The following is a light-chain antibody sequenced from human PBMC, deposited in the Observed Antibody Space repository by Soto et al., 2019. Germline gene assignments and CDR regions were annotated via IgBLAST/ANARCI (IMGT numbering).Light chain of an antibody. V-gene: IGKV1-12*01. Sequence: DIQMTQSPSSVSASVGDRVTITCRASPGISSWLAWYQQNPGKAPKLLIYAASSLQSGVPSRFSGSGSGTDFTLTICSLQPEDLATYCGQQANIFPLTFGGGTKVDIK. J-gene: IGKJ4*01. CDR3: QQANIFPLT. CDR2: AAS. CDR1: PGISSW.